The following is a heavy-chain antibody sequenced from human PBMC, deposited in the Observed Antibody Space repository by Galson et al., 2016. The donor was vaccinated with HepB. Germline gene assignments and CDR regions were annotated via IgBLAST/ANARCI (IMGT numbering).Heavy chain of an antibody. Sequence: TLSLTCTVSGDSISRSYFWGWIREPPGKGLEWIGNIYYTGSTYYNPSLKSRVTISADTSKNQFSLHLRSVTAADTAVYYCTRERWPADYWGQGTLVAVSS. CDR2: IYYTGST. V-gene: IGHV4-39*02. J-gene: IGHJ4*02. CDR1: GDSISRSYF. CDR3: TRERWPADY. D-gene: IGHD6-13*01.